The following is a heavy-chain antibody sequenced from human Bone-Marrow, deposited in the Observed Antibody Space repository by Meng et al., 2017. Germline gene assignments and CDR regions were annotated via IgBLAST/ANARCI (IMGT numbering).Heavy chain of an antibody. J-gene: IGHJ4*02. V-gene: IGHV3-21*01. Sequence: GESLKISCAASGFTFSSYSMNWVRQAPGKGLEWVSSISSSSSYIYYADSVKGRFTISRDNAKNSLYLQMNSLRAEDTAVYYCARDMSAGLFYIDYWGQGTLVTVSS. D-gene: IGHD3-16*01. CDR2: ISSSSSYI. CDR3: ARDMSAGLFYIDY. CDR1: GFTFSSYS.